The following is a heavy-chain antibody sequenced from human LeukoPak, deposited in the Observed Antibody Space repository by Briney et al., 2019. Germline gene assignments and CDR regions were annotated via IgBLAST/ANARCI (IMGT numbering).Heavy chain of an antibody. Sequence: PGGSLRLSCAASGFTFSSYGMHWVRQAPGKGREWVAVIGYDGSNKYYADSVKGRFTISRDNSKNTLYLQMNCLRAEDTAVYYCARALWSGPVYYGMDVWGQGTTVTVSS. J-gene: IGHJ6*02. D-gene: IGHD3-10*01. CDR3: ARALWSGPVYYGMDV. CDR2: IGYDGSNK. V-gene: IGHV3-33*01. CDR1: GFTFSSYG.